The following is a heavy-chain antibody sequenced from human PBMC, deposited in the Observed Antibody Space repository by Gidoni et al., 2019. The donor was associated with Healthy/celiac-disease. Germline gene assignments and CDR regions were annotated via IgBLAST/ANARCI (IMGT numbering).Heavy chain of an antibody. D-gene: IGHD3-3*01. CDR1: GFTFSDYY. Sequence: QVQLVESGGGLVKPGGSLRLSGSDSGFTFSDYYMSWIRPAQGKGLEWVSYSSSSSSYTNYADSVKGRFTISRDNAKNSLYLQMNSLRAEYTAVYYCAGYDFWSGYRDVDYWGQGTLVTVSS. J-gene: IGHJ4*02. CDR2: SSSSSSYT. V-gene: IGHV3-11*06. CDR3: AGYDFWSGYRDVDY.